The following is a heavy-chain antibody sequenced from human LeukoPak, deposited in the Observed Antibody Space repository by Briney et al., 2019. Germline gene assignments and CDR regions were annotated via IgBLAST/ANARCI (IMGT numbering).Heavy chain of an antibody. D-gene: IGHD3-3*01. CDR2: IDTGGST. Sequence: GGSLRLSCAASGFTFSSFWMSWVRQAPGKGLEWVSIIDTGGSTYYADSVKGRFTISSDNSNNTVFLQMNSRGAEDPAVYYGARDSYSKIFGGWGHGTLVTVSS. J-gene: IGHJ4*01. CDR3: ARDSYSKIFGG. V-gene: IGHV3-66*02. CDR1: GFTFSSFW.